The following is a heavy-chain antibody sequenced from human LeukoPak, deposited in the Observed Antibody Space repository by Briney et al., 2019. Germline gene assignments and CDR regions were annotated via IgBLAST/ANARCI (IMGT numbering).Heavy chain of an antibody. D-gene: IGHD6-6*01. CDR1: GYTFTSYD. V-gene: IGHV1-8*01. CDR3: ASGAARRFPYYFDY. CDR2: MNPNSGNT. J-gene: IGHJ4*02. Sequence: ASVKVSCKASGYTFTSYDINWVRQATGQGLEWMGWMNPNSGNTGYAQKFQGRVTITADESTSTAYMELSSLRSEDTAVYYCASGAARRFPYYFDYWGQGTLVTVSS.